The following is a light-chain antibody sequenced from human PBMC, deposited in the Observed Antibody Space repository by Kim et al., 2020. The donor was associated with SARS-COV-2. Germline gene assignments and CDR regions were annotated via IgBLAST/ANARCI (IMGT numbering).Light chain of an antibody. Sequence: SPGERATLSCRASQSVSSSYLAWYQQKPGQAPRLLIFGASHRATGIPDRFSGSGSGTDLTLTISRLEPEDFAVYYCQQYGSSPQCTFGQGTKLEI. V-gene: IGKV3-20*01. CDR1: QSVSSSY. CDR2: GAS. CDR3: QQYGSSPQCT. J-gene: IGKJ2*02.